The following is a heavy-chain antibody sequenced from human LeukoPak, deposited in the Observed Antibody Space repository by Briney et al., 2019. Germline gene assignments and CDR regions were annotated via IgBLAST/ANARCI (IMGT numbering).Heavy chain of an antibody. D-gene: IGHD1-7*01. Sequence: SETLSLTCAVYVGSFSGYYWSWIRQPPGRGLEWIGEINHSGSTKYNPSLKSRVSISVVTSKNQFSLKLSSVTAADTAVYYCARELEIGHTEDGEVWFDPWGQGTLVTVSS. CDR2: INHSGST. V-gene: IGHV4-34*01. J-gene: IGHJ5*02. CDR1: VGSFSGYY. CDR3: ARELEIGHTEDGEVWFDP.